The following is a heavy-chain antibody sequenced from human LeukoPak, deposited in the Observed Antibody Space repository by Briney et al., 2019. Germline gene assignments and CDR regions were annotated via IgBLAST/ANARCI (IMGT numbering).Heavy chain of an antibody. CDR3: ARRPYTSGWYYYFDY. CDR1: GGSISSSSYY. D-gene: IGHD6-19*01. J-gene: IGHJ4*02. Sequence: SETLPLTCTVSGGSISSSSYYWGWIRQPPGKGLEWIGSIYYSGSTYYNPSLKSRVTISVDTSKNQFSLRLSSVTAADTAVYYCARRPYTSGWYYYFDYWGQGTLVTVSS. V-gene: IGHV4-39*01. CDR2: IYYSGST.